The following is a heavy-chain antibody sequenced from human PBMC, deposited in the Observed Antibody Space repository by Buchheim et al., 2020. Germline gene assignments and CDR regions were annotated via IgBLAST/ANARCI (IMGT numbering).Heavy chain of an antibody. CDR1: GFTFSDYY. Sequence: QVQLVESGGGLVKPGGSLRLSCAASGFTFSDYYMSWVRQAPGKGLEWVSYISSSGSTKYYADSVKGRFTISRDTAKNSLYLQMNSLRAEDTAVYYCARMSGDDYGDYYPYYYYYGLDVWGQGTT. D-gene: IGHD4-17*01. CDR3: ARMSGDDYGDYYPYYYYYGLDV. CDR2: ISSSGSTK. V-gene: IGHV3-11*01. J-gene: IGHJ6*02.